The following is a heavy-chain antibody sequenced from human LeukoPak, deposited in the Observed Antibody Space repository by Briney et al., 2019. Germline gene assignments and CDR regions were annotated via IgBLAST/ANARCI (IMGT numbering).Heavy chain of an antibody. CDR3: ARAPAIGATYSFDY. CDR2: SRNKANSYTT. D-gene: IGHD2-2*01. Sequence: GGSLRLSCAASGFTFSDHYMDWVRQAPGKGLEWVGRSRNKANSYTTEYATSVKGRFTISRDDTKNSMYLQMKSLKTEDTAVYYCARAPAIGATYSFDYWGQGTLVTVSS. V-gene: IGHV3-72*01. J-gene: IGHJ4*02. CDR1: GFTFSDHY.